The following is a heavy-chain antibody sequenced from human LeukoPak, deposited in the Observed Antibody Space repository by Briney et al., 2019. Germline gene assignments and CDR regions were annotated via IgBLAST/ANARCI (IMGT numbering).Heavy chain of an antibody. Sequence: GRSLRLSCAASGFTFDDYAMHWVRQAPGKGLEWVSGVSWNSGSIGYADSVKGRFTISRDNAKNSLYLQMNSLRAEDTAVYYCARDPLYCSGGSCYSEGMDVWGQGTTVTVSS. J-gene: IGHJ6*02. CDR1: GFTFDDYA. CDR2: VSWNSGSI. V-gene: IGHV3-9*01. CDR3: ARDPLYCSGGSCYSEGMDV. D-gene: IGHD2-15*01.